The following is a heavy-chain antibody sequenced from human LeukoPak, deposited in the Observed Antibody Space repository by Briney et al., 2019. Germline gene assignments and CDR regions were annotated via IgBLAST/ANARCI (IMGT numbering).Heavy chain of an antibody. V-gene: IGHV4-34*01. Sequence: SETLSLTCAVYGGSFSGYYWSWIRQPPGKGLEWIGEINHSGSTNYNPSLKSRVTISVDTSKNQFSLKLSSVTAADTAVYYCARSYIAAYYYGMDVWGQGTTVTVSS. CDR2: INHSGST. D-gene: IGHD6-13*01. J-gene: IGHJ6*02. CDR3: ARSYIAAYYYGMDV. CDR1: GGSFSGYY.